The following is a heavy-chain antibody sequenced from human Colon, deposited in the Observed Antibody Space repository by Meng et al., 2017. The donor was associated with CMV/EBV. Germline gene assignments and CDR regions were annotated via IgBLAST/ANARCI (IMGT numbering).Heavy chain of an antibody. CDR3: ARGPNYDFWSSYTKWFDP. CDR1: GYTFTSSD. Sequence: QVQLVQSGAAVKKPAPSVQVSCKASGYTFTSSDINWVRQATGQGLEWMGWMNPKSGYTGSAQKFQGRVTMTMNTSITTAYMELSSLRSEDTAVYYCARGPNYDFWSSYTKWFDPWGQGTLVTVSS. D-gene: IGHD3-3*01. J-gene: IGHJ5*02. CDR2: MNPKSGYT. V-gene: IGHV1-8*01.